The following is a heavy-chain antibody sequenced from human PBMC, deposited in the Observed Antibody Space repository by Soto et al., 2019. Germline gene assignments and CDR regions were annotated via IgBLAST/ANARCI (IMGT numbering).Heavy chain of an antibody. CDR3: ARGRYGDY. CDR1: GYTFTSYG. Sequence: QVNLVQSGAEVKKPGASVKVSCKGSGYTFTSYGITWVRQAPGQGLEWLGWISAHNGNTHYAQKLQGRVTVTRDTSPSTAYMELRSLRSDDTAVYYCARGRYGDYWGQGALVTVSS. D-gene: IGHD1-1*01. V-gene: IGHV1-18*01. CDR2: ISAHNGNT. J-gene: IGHJ4*02.